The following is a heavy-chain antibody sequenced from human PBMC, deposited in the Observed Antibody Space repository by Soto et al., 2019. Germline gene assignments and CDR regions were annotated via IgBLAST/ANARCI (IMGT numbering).Heavy chain of an antibody. CDR1: GYNFAGYW. D-gene: IGHD3-3*01. V-gene: IGHV5-51*01. CDR2: IYPSDSDT. Sequence: GESLKISCKGSGYNFAGYWIAWVRQMPGKGLELMGIIYPSDSDTRYRPSFQGQVTISADKSISSAYLQWSSLRASDTAMYYCARGGVSTRTFDYWGQGTPVTVPQ. J-gene: IGHJ4*02. CDR3: ARGGVSTRTFDY.